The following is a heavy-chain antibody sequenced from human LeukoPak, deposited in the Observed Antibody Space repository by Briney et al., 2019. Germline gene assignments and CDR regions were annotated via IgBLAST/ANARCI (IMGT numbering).Heavy chain of an antibody. J-gene: IGHJ5*02. D-gene: IGHD2-2*02. CDR2: IYHSGST. CDR1: GYSISSGYY. V-gene: IGHV4-38-2*01. CDR3: ARQTAEDCSSTSCYIRNWFDP. Sequence: KPSETLSSTCAVSGYSISSGYYWGWIRQPPGKRLEWIGSIYHSGSTYTNPSLKSRVTISVHASKHQFSLKLSSVTAADTAVYYCARQTAEDCSSTSCYIRNWFDPWGQGTLVTVSS.